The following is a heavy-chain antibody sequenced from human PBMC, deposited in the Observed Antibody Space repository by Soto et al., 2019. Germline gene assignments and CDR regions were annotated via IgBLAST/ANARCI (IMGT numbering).Heavy chain of an antibody. Sequence: SGPTLVNPTQTLTLTCTFSGFSLSTSGMCVSWIRQPPGKALEWLALIDWDDDKYYSTSLKTRLTISKDTSKNQVVLTMTNMDPVDTATYHCARDRRRYSSSFYYGMDVWGQGTTVTVSS. CDR1: GFSLSTSGMC. V-gene: IGHV2-70*01. CDR2: IDWDDDK. CDR3: ARDRRRYSSSFYYGMDV. J-gene: IGHJ6*02. D-gene: IGHD6-13*01.